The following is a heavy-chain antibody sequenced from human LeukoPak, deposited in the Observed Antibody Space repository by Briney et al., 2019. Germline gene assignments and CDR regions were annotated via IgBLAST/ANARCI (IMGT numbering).Heavy chain of an antibody. V-gene: IGHV4-38-2*02. Sequence: PSETLSLTCTVSGYSISSGYYWGWIRQPPGKGLEWIGSIYHSGSTYYNPSLKSRVTISVDTSKNQFSLKLSSVTAADTAVYYCARHAGVSLGDYYYYMDVWGKGTTVTISS. CDR1: GYSISSGYY. CDR2: IYHSGST. CDR3: ARHAGVSLGDYYYYMDV. D-gene: IGHD2-15*01. J-gene: IGHJ6*03.